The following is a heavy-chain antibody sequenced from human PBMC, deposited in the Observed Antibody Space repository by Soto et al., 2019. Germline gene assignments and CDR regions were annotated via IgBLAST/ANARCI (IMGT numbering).Heavy chain of an antibody. J-gene: IGHJ3*02. V-gene: IGHV3-48*01. Sequence: GGSLRLSCAASGFTFSSYRMNWVRRAPGKGLEWVSYISSSSSTMYYADSVKGRFTISRDNAKNSLYLQMNSLRAEDTAVYYCARVTSGFADAFDIWGQGTMVTVSS. CDR1: GFTFSSYR. D-gene: IGHD3-10*01. CDR3: ARVTSGFADAFDI. CDR2: ISSSSSTM.